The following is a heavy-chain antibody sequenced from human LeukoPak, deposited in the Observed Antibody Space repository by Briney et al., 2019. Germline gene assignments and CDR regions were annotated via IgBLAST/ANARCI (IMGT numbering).Heavy chain of an antibody. D-gene: IGHD2-21*02. CDR3: AVTALDNWFDH. V-gene: IGHV5-51*01. Sequence: GGALQSSCKGAGGYFTKCWLGWGGQMAGRGVEWMGIIFPGDSDTTYSPSFEGQVTISADNSLSTAYLQWTSLKVSDTAMYYCAVTALDNWFDHWGQGTLVTVSS. CDR2: IFPGDSDT. J-gene: IGHJ5*02. CDR1: GGYFTKCW.